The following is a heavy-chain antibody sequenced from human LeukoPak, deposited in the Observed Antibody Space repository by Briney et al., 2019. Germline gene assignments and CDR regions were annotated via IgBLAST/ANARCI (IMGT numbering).Heavy chain of an antibody. CDR1: GGSVSSGSYY. CDR2: IYYSGST. V-gene: IGHV4-61*01. D-gene: IGHD3-22*01. J-gene: IGHJ4*02. CDR3: ARDLRGSSGYFDY. Sequence: SEALSLTCTVSGGSVSSGSYYWSWIRQPPGKGLEWIVYIYYSGSTNYNPSLKSRVIISVDTSKNQFSLKLSSVTAADTAVYYCARDLRGSSGYFDYWGQGTLVTVSS.